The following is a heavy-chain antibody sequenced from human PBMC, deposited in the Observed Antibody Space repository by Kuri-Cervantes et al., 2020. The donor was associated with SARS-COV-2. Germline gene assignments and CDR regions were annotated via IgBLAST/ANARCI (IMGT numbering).Heavy chain of an antibody. D-gene: IGHD4-11*01. V-gene: IGHV4-31*03. CDR1: GGSISSGGYY. J-gene: IGHJ4*02. CDR3: ARAQSEVTTFLDY. Sequence: SETLSLTCTVSGGSISSGGYYWSWIRQHPGKGLEWIGYIYYSGSTYYNPPLKSRVTISVDTSKNQFSLKLSSVTAADTAVYYCARAQSEVTTFLDYWGQGTLVTVSS. CDR2: IYYSGST.